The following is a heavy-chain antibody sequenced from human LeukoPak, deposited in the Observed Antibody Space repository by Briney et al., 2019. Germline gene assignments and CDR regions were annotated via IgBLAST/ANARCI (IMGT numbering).Heavy chain of an antibody. V-gene: IGHV4-34*01. J-gene: IGHJ6*03. D-gene: IGHD3-10*01. CDR2: INHSGST. Sequence: KPSETLSLTCAVYGGSFSGYYWSWIRQPPGKGLEWIGEINHSGSTNYNPSLKSRVTISVDTSKNQFSLKLSSVTAADTAVYYCARVGREMVRGVHNYYMDVWGKGTTVTVSS. CDR1: GGSFSGYY. CDR3: ARVGREMVRGVHNYYMDV.